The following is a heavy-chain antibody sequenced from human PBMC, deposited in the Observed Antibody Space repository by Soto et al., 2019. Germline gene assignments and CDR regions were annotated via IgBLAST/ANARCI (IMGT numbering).Heavy chain of an antibody. CDR2: ISGSGDGT. CDR3: AKDRAYSIVGTNTAALDY. J-gene: IGHJ4*02. Sequence: PGGSLRLSCAASGVIFSSYVMSWVGQAPGKGLAWVSAISGSGDGTFYAGSVMGRFTISRDNNKKTPYLQMDSLRAEDTAVYYCAKDRAYSIVGTNTAALDYWGQGTLVTVSS. D-gene: IGHD1-26*01. V-gene: IGHV3-23*01. CDR1: GVIFSSYV.